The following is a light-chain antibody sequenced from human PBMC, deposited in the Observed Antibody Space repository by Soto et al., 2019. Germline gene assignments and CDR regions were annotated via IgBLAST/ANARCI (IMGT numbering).Light chain of an antibody. V-gene: IGKV3D-20*02. CDR1: QSVSSSY. CDR2: LAS. J-gene: IGKJ1*01. CDR3: HQRQSWPRT. Sequence: EIVLTQSPGTLSLSPGARATLSCRASQSVSSSYLAWYQHRPGQAPRLLIYLASNRAAGVPARFSGSGSGTDFTLTISDVEPEDFAVYYCHQRQSWPRTFGQGTKVDIK.